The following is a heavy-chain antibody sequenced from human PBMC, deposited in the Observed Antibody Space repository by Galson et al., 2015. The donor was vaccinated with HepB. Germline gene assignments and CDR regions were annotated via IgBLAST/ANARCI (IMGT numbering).Heavy chain of an antibody. CDR1: SISSYY. CDR3: ARDLGSSWYLGPFDY. V-gene: IGHV4-4*07. J-gene: IGHJ4*02. Sequence: SISSYYWSWIRQPAGKGLEWIGRIYTSGSTNYNPSLKSRVTMSVDTSKNQFSLKLSSVTAADTAVYYCARDLGSSWYLGPFDYWGQGTLVTVSS. D-gene: IGHD6-13*01. CDR2: IYTSGST.